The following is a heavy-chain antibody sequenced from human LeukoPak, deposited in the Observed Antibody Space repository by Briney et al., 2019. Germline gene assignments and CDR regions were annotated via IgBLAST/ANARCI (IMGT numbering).Heavy chain of an antibody. CDR1: GFTFSSYG. J-gene: IGHJ4*02. CDR3: AKDRGYCSGGSCLHFDY. D-gene: IGHD2-15*01. CDR2: ISYDGSNK. V-gene: IGHV3-30*18. Sequence: GGSLRLSCAASGFTFSSYGMHWVRQAPGKGLEWVAVISYDGSNKYYADPVKGRFTISRDNSKNTLYLQMNSLRAEDTAVYYCAKDRGYCSGGSCLHFDYWGQGTLVTVSS.